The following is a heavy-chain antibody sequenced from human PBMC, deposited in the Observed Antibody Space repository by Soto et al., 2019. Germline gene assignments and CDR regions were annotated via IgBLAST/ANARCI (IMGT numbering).Heavy chain of an antibody. V-gene: IGHV4-39*01. D-gene: IGHD6-19*01. CDR2: FYYSGST. Sequence: PSETLSLTCTVSGGSISSTSYYWVWIRQPPGKGLEWIGSFYYSGSTYYNPSLKSRVTISLDTSENQFSLKLSSVTAADTAVYYCARQVVDGTVAGTGSFDSWGQGTLVTVSS. CDR1: GGSISSTSYY. CDR3: ARQVVDGTVAGTGSFDS. J-gene: IGHJ4*02.